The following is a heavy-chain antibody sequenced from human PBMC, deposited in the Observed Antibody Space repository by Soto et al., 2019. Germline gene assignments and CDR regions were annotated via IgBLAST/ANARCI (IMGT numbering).Heavy chain of an antibody. CDR3: VKGKESGYRGAFDS. CDR2: VSGSGSSP. CDR1: GFNFGSYA. D-gene: IGHD5-18*01. V-gene: IGHV3-23*01. J-gene: IGHJ4*02. Sequence: LRLSCAATGFNFGSYAMGWVRQAPGKGLEWVSGVSGSGSSPYYADSVKGRLTISKDKSKNTLYLDLNNLRSEDTAVYFCVKGKESGYRGAFDSWGQGTMVTVSS.